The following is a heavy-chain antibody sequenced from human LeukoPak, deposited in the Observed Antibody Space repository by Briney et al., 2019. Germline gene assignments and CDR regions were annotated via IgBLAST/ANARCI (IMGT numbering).Heavy chain of an antibody. CDR2: ISGSGGST. CDR3: ARLLIGSNKYYFDY. V-gene: IGHV3-23*01. CDR1: GFTFSSYA. D-gene: IGHD3-22*01. Sequence: GGSLRLSCAASGFTFSSYAMSWVRQAPGKGLEWVSAISGSGGSTYYADSVKGRFTISRDNAKNSLYLQMNSLRAEDTAVYYCARLLIGSNKYYFDYWGQGTLVTVSS. J-gene: IGHJ4*02.